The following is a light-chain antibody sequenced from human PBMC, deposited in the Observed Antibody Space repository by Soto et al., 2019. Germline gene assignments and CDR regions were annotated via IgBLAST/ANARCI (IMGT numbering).Light chain of an antibody. CDR3: ISYTVTRSYV. J-gene: IGLJ1*01. CDR1: SSDIGTYDH. CDR2: SVS. Sequence: QSVLTQPASVSGSPGQSITISCSGTSSDIGTYDHVAWIQQFPGKTPKLMIYSVSNRPSGVSYRFSGSKSGNTASLTISGLQAEDEADYYCISYTVTRSYVFGTGTKLTVL. V-gene: IGLV2-14*01.